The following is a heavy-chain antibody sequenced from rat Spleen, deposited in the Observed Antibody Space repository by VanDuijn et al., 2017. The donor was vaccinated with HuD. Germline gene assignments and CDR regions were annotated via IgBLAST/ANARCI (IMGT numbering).Heavy chain of an antibody. J-gene: IGHJ2*01. D-gene: IGHD5-1*01. V-gene: IGHV5-20*01. Sequence: EVQLVESDGGLVQPGRSLKLSCVASGFTFNNYWMTWIRQAPKKGLEWVAYISYDGETTYHRNSVTGRFTISRDNAKSTLYLQMDSLRSEDTATYYCATVGPDWEFGYWGQGVMVTVSS. CDR2: ISYDGETT. CDR1: GFTFNNYW. CDR3: ATVGPDWEFGY.